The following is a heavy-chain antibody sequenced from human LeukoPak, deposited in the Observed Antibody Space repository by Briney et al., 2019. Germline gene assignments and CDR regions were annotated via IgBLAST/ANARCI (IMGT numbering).Heavy chain of an antibody. D-gene: IGHD5-12*01. CDR1: GFTVSSNY. CDR3: AVLGYSGYDSGIDY. V-gene: IGHV3-53*01. J-gene: IGHJ4*02. CDR2: IYSGGST. Sequence: GGSLRLSCAASGFTVSSNYMSWVRQAPGKGLEWVSVIYSGGSTYYADSVKGRFTISRDNSKNTLYLQMNSLRAEDTAVYYCAVLGYSGYDSGIDYWGQGTLVTVSS.